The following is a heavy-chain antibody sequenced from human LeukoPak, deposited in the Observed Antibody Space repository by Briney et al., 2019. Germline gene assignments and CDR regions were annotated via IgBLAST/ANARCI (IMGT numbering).Heavy chain of an antibody. J-gene: IGHJ4*02. CDR2: IKYDGNEK. V-gene: IGHV3-7*01. CDR1: GFTFSVSW. D-gene: IGHD1-1*01. CDR3: ARHRGTAVDY. Sequence: GGSLRLSCAASGFTFSVSWMSWVRQAPGKGLEWVANIKYDGNEKYYVDSVKGRFTISRDNAKNSLYLQMNSLSAEDTAVYYCARHRGTAVDYWGQGTLLTVSS.